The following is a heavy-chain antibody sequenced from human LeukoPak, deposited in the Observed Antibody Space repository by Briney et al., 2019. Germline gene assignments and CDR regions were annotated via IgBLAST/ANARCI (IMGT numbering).Heavy chain of an antibody. Sequence: GGSLRLSCAASGFTFSSYVMHWVRQAPGKGLEWVAIISYDGSNEYYADSVKGRFTISRDNSKNTLYLQMNSLRAEDTALYSCAKDIRRGENYGYDQFAYWGQGTLVTVSS. D-gene: IGHD5-18*01. CDR2: ISYDGSNE. J-gene: IGHJ4*02. V-gene: IGHV3-30*04. CDR1: GFTFSSYV. CDR3: AKDIRRGENYGYDQFAY.